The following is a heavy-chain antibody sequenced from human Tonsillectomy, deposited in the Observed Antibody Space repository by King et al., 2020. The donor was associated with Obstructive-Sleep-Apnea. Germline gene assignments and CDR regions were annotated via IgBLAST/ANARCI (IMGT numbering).Heavy chain of an antibody. D-gene: IGHD3-3*01. CDR2: IRSRAYGGTI. J-gene: IGHJ4*02. CDR1: GFTFGDYA. Sequence: VQLVESGGGLVQPGRSLRLSCTASGFTFGDYAMTWFRQASGKGLEWVGFIRSRAYGGTIEYAASVKGRFTIPRDDSKSVAYLQMNSLKTEDTAVYYCTGYDYWSGIHYWGQGTLVTVSS. V-gene: IGHV3-49*03. CDR3: TGYDYWSGIHY.